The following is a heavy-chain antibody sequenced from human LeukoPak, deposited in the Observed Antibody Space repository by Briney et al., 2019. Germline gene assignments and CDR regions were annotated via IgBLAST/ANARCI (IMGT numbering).Heavy chain of an antibody. V-gene: IGHV3-21*01. J-gene: IGHJ4*02. CDR3: ARDQGIAPYDYVWESLIDY. D-gene: IGHD3-16*01. CDR2: ISSSSSYI. CDR1: GFTFSSYS. Sequence: PGGSLRLSCAASGFTFSSYSMNWVRQAPGKGLEWVSSISSSSSYIYYADSVKGRFTISRDNAKNSLYLQMNSLRAEDTAVYYCARDQGIAPYDYVWESLIDYWGQGTLVTVSS.